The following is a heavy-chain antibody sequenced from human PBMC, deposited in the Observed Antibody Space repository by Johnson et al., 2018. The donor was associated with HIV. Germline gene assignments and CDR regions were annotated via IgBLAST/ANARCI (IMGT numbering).Heavy chain of an antibody. CDR2: ISYDGSNK. CDR3: ATLSLIAAPDPFDI. V-gene: IGHV3-30*04. Sequence: QVQLVESGGGVVQPGRSLRLSCAASGITFSSYAMHWVRQAPGKGLEWVAVISYDGSNKYYADSVKGRFTISRDHSKNTLYLQMNSLRAEDTAVYYCATLSLIAAPDPFDIWCQGPMVTVSS. D-gene: IGHD6-6*01. CDR1: GITFSSYA. J-gene: IGHJ3*02.